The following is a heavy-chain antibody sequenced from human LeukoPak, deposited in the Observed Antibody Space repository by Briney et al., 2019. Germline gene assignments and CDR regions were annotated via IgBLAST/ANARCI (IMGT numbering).Heavy chain of an antibody. Sequence: ASVKVSCKASGYTFTSYYMHWVRQAPGQGREWMGIINPSGGSTSYAQKFQGRVTMTRDTSTSTVYMELRSLRSEDTAVYYCARERVVVPAAADYWGQGTLVTVSS. CDR1: GYTFTSYY. D-gene: IGHD2-2*01. J-gene: IGHJ4*02. CDR3: ARERVVVPAAADY. CDR2: INPSGGST. V-gene: IGHV1-46*03.